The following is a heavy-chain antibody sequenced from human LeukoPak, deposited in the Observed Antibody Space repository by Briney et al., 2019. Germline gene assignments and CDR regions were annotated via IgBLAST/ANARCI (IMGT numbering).Heavy chain of an antibody. CDR1: GFSFDDLG. Sequence: GGPLRLSCAASGFSFDDLGMTWVRQVPGKGLEWVAGINWNGASTGYADSVRGRFTISRDNAKNSLYLQMNSLRAEDTALYYCARAVCPTIKFCDSSYFMDVWGKGTTVNVS. CDR2: INWNGAST. D-gene: IGHD6-6*01. J-gene: IGHJ6*03. V-gene: IGHV3-20*04. CDR3: ARAVCPTIKFCDSSYFMDV.